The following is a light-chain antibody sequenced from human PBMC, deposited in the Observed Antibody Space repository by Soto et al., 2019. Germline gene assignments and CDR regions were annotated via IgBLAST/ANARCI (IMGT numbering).Light chain of an antibody. V-gene: IGKV3-20*01. CDR2: GAP. Sequence: EIVLTQSPGTLSLSPGERATLSCRTSESVTSTYLAWYQQKPGQPPRLLIYGAPSKATGTPDRFSGSVSGRDFTLTITRLEPEDFDVYYCQLFGSSPRYTVGRGTKLEIK. J-gene: IGKJ2*01. CDR3: QLFGSSPRYT. CDR1: ESVTSTY.